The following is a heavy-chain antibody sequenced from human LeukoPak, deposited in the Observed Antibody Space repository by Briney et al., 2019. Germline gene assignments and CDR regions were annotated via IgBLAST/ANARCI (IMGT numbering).Heavy chain of an antibody. Sequence: PGGSLRLSCAASGFTFSSYSMNWVRQAPGKGLEWVSSISSSSSYIYYADSVKGRFTISRDNAKNSLYLQMNSLRAEDTAVYYCARDAKVWFGESRFDYWGQGILVTVSS. CDR2: ISSSSSYI. CDR3: ARDAKVWFGESRFDY. V-gene: IGHV3-21*01. J-gene: IGHJ4*02. D-gene: IGHD3-10*01. CDR1: GFTFSSYS.